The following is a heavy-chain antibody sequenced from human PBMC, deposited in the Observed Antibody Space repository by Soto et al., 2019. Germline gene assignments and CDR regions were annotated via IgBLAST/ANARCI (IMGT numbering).Heavy chain of an antibody. Sequence: QVQLVESGGGVVQPGRSLRLSCAASGFTFSSYGMHWVRQAPGKGLEWVAVIWYDGSNKYYADSVKGRFTISRDNSKNTLYLQMNSLRAEDTAVYYCARHARWLQFNYWGQGTLVTVSS. D-gene: IGHD5-12*01. CDR1: GFTFSSYG. CDR2: IWYDGSNK. V-gene: IGHV3-33*01. CDR3: ARHARWLQFNY. J-gene: IGHJ4*02.